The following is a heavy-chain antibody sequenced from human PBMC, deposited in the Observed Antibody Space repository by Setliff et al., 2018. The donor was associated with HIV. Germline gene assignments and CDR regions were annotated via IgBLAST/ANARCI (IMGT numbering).Heavy chain of an antibody. V-gene: IGHV4-59*01. CDR3: ARGAGAFGAKLDS. Sequence: KSSETLSLTCNVSGDSIKDYYWSWIRQPPGKGLEWLGYMSFSANSNYNPSPKNRITISIDTSKNQFSLRLKSVTAADAAIYYCARGAGAFGAKLDSWGQGSLVTVSS. CDR2: MSFSANS. D-gene: IGHD3-10*01. CDR1: GDSIKDYY. J-gene: IGHJ4*02.